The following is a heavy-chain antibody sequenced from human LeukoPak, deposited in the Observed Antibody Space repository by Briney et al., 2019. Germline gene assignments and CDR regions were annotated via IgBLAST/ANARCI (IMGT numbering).Heavy chain of an antibody. CDR3: ARSKDILTGYCFDY. J-gene: IGHJ4*02. D-gene: IGHD3-9*01. CDR1: GGSISSYY. CDR2: IYTSGST. V-gene: IGHV4-4*07. Sequence: PSETLSLTCTVSGGSISSYYWSWIRQPAGKGLEWIGRIYTSGSTNYNPSLKSRVTISVDTSKNQFSLKLSSVTAADTAVYYCARSKDILTGYCFDYWGQGTLVTVSS.